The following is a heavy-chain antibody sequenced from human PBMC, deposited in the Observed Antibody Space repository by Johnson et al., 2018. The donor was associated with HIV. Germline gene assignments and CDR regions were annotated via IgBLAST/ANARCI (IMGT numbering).Heavy chain of an antibody. J-gene: IGHJ3*02. D-gene: IGHD2-15*01. V-gene: IGHV3-30-3*01. CDR1: GFTFSRFA. CDR3: ARVRRGGTYVVNALDM. Sequence: QMQLVESGGGLIQPGGSLSLSCATSGFTFSRFAMHWVCQAPRKGLEWVACVSYDRSSKYYEAPVKGRFIISRVNSKNTLCLQMNSLRPEDKAVYYWARVRRGGTYVVNALDMWGQGTMVTVS. CDR2: VSYDRSSK.